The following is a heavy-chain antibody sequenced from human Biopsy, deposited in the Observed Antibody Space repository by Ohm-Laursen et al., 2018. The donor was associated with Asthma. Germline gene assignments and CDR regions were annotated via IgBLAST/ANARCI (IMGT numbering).Heavy chain of an antibody. V-gene: IGHV3-30*18. Sequence: SLRLSCAASGFMFRSFGMHWVRQAPGKGLEWVAVIPYDGNHKFYEDSVKGRFTISRDNSKNTLYLQMNSLRTEDTAVYYCAKRRGYSGHDKDYWGQGTLVIVSS. CDR2: IPYDGNHK. J-gene: IGHJ4*02. CDR3: AKRRGYSGHDKDY. D-gene: IGHD5-12*01. CDR1: GFMFRSFG.